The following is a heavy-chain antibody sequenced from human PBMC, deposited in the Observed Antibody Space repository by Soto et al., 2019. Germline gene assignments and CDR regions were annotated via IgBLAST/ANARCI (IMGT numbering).Heavy chain of an antibody. Sequence: QVQLQGSGPGLVRPSGTLSLTCSVSGASVTDYSWTWIRQPAGRGLEWIGLIYRSGSTTYNPSLEGRVTMSLDTSKTHFSLRLTSVTAAETAVYYCARVFYTDSGGYPRPIFDSWSQGTLVTVSS. V-gene: IGHV4-4*07. D-gene: IGHD3-22*01. CDR3: ARVFYTDSGGYPRPIFDS. CDR1: GASVTDYS. J-gene: IGHJ4*02. CDR2: IYRSGST.